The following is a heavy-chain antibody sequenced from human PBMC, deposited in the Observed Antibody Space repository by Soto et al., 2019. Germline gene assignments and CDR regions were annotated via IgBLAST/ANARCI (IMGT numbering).Heavy chain of an antibody. D-gene: IGHD6-19*01. J-gene: IGHJ4*02. CDR1: SGSISSGTCY. CDR2: IYYSGST. Sequence: SETLSLTCAVSSGSISSGTCYGAWIRQPPGKGLEWIGSIYYSGSTYYNPSLKSRVTISVDTSKNQFSLKLSSVTAADTAVYYCARMGVRQWPLLDYWGQGTLVTVSS. CDR3: ARMGVRQWPLLDY. V-gene: IGHV4-39*07.